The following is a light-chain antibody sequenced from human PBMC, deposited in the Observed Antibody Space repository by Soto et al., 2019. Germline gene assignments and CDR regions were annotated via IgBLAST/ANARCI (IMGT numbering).Light chain of an antibody. CDR1: SSDVGSYNF. V-gene: IGLV2-23*02. Sequence: QSVLTQAASVSGSPGQSITISCTGTSSDVGSYNFVSWYQQHPGKAPKVMIYEVSKRPSGVSNRFSGSKSGNTASLTISGLQAADEADYYCCSYAGSSTPLIFGTGTKLTVL. CDR2: EVS. J-gene: IGLJ1*01. CDR3: CSYAGSSTPLI.